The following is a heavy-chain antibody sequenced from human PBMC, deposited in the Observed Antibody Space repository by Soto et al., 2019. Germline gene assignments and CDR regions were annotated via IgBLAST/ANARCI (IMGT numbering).Heavy chain of an antibody. CDR2: IDYSGNA. CDR3: ARVQVAGLRGDAAYFET. V-gene: IGHV4-31*03. D-gene: IGHD6-19*01. J-gene: IGHJ4*02. Sequence: SETLSLTCTVSCGSISSGSYYWSWIRQHSGKGREWIGYIDYSGNAYYNPSLKSRVTISVDTSKNQFSLKVNSGNAADTAVYYCARVQVAGLRGDAAYFETWGQGALVTVSS. CDR1: CGSISSGSYY.